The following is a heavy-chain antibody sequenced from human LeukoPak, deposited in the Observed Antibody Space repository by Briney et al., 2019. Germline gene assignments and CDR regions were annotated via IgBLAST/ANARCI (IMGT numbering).Heavy chain of an antibody. V-gene: IGHV3-23*01. CDR1: GFTVSSYY. CDR3: AGYYDFWSGYFFDY. D-gene: IGHD3-3*01. CDR2: ISGSGGST. Sequence: GSLRLSCAASGFTVSSYYMSWVRQAPGKGLEWVSAISGSGGSTYYADSVKGRFTISRDNSKNTLYLQMNSLRAEDTAVYYCAGYYDFWSGYFFDYWGQGTPVTVSS. J-gene: IGHJ4*02.